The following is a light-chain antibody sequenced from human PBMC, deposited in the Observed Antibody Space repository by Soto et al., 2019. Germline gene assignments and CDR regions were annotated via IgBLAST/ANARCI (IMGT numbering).Light chain of an antibody. CDR1: QSISTY. V-gene: IGKV1-39*01. Sequence: DIQMTQSPSSLSASVGDRVTITCRASQSISTYLNWYQQKPGKAPKVLIYGASSLQTGVPSRFSGSGSGTDFTLTISSLQPEDFATYYCQQSYSTPQNFGQGTKLEIK. J-gene: IGKJ2*01. CDR3: QQSYSTPQN. CDR2: GAS.